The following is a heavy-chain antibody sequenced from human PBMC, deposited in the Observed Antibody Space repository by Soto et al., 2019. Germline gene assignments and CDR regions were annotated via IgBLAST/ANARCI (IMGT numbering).Heavy chain of an antibody. CDR1: GGTFSSYA. J-gene: IGHJ6*02. V-gene: IGHV1-69*13. CDR3: AIAGMWTIFGVANYYYYYGMDV. Sequence: ASVKVSCKASGGTFSSYAISWVRQAPGQGLERMGGIIPIFGTANYAQKFQGRVTITANESTSTAYMELSSLRSEDTAVYYCAIAGMWTIFGVANYYYYYGMDVWGQGATVTVSS. D-gene: IGHD3-3*01. CDR2: IIPIFGTA.